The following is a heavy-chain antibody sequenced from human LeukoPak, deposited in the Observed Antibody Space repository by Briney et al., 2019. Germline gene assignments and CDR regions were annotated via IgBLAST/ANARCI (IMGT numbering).Heavy chain of an antibody. CDR3: AKDTTWIQLWLN. J-gene: IGHJ4*02. Sequence: PGGSLRLSCAASGFTFSSYAMSWVRQAPGKGLEWVSAISGSGGSTYYAGSVKGRFTTSRDNSKNTLFLQMNSLRAEDTAVYYCAKDTTWIQLWLNWGQGTLVTVSS. CDR1: GFTFSSYA. CDR2: ISGSGGST. D-gene: IGHD5-18*01. V-gene: IGHV3-23*01.